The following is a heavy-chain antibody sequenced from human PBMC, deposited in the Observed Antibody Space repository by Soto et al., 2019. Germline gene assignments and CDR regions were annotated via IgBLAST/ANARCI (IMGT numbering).Heavy chain of an antibody. Sequence: SETLSLTCTVSGGSISSYYWSWIRQPAGKGLELIVRIYTSGSTTYNPSLKSRVTMSVDTSKNQFSLKLSSVTAADTAVYYCASEVSGWASSGQIDYWGQGTLVNGSS. CDR1: GGSISSYY. CDR2: IYTSGST. J-gene: IGHJ4*02. D-gene: IGHD6-19*01. V-gene: IGHV4-4*07. CDR3: ASEVSGWASSGQIDY.